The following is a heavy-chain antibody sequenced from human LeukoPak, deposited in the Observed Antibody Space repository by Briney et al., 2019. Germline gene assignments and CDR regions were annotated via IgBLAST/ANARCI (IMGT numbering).Heavy chain of an antibody. CDR2: IIPIFGIA. CDR1: GGTFSSYA. D-gene: IGHD1-26*01. J-gene: IGHJ4*02. CDR3: ARGLVGVWPFDY. Sequence: ASVKVSCKASGGTFSSYAISWVRQAPGQGLEWMGRIIPIFGIANYAQKFQGRVTITADKSTSTAYMELSNLRSEDTAVYYCARGLVGVWPFDYWGQGTLVTVSS. V-gene: IGHV1-69*04.